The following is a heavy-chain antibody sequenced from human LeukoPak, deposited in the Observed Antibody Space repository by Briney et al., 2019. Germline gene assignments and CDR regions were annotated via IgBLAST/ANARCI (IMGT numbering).Heavy chain of an antibody. CDR1: GDSISSSY. V-gene: IGHV4-59*01. J-gene: IGHJ5*02. CDR2: IYYSGST. CDR3: ARGAAFDP. Sequence: PSETLSLTCTVSGDSISSSYWSWIRQPPGKGLEWIGNIYYSGSTNYNPSLKSRVTMSVDTSKNQFSLNLSFVTAADTAVYFCARGAAFDPWGQGTLVTVSS. D-gene: IGHD2-15*01.